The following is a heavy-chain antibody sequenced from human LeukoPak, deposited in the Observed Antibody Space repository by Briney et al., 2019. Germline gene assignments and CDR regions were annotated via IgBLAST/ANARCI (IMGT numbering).Heavy chain of an antibody. D-gene: IGHD6-13*01. J-gene: IGHJ4*02. CDR2: ISGRGGST. CDR1: GFTFRSYA. V-gene: IGHV3-23*01. CDR3: AIAGGYDKDY. Sequence: GGSLRLSCAASGFTFRSYAMTWVRQAPGKGLEWVSGISGRGGSTYYADSVKGRFTISRDNSKNTLYLQMNSLRAEDTAVYYCAIAGGYDKDYWGQGTLVTVSS.